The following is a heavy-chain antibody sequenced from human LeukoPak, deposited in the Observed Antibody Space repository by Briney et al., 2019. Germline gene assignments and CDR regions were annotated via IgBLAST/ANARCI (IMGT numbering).Heavy chain of an antibody. CDR3: AKGDSSGYYYRPGYYFDY. Sequence: GGSLRLSCAASGFTFSSYAMSWVRQAPGKGLEWVSAISGSGGSTYYADSVKGRFTISRDNSKNTLYLQMNSLRAEDTAVYYCAKGDSSGYYYRPGYYFDYWGQGTLVTVTS. CDR2: ISGSGGST. V-gene: IGHV3-23*01. D-gene: IGHD3-22*01. J-gene: IGHJ4*02. CDR1: GFTFSSYA.